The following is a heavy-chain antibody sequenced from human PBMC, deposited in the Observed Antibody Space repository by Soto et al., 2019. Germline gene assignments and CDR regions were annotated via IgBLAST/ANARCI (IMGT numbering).Heavy chain of an antibody. D-gene: IGHD6-19*01. CDR3: AKVDGSSGWGLYYYYYYGMDV. J-gene: IGHJ6*02. CDR2: ISGSGGST. CDR1: GFTFSSYS. Sequence: EVQLVESGGGLVKPGGSLRLSCAASGFTFSSYSMNWVRQAPGKGLEWVSAISGSGGSTYYADSVKGRFTISRDNSKNTLYLQMNSLRAEDTAVYYCAKVDGSSGWGLYYYYYYGMDVWGQGTTVTVSS. V-gene: IGHV3-23*04.